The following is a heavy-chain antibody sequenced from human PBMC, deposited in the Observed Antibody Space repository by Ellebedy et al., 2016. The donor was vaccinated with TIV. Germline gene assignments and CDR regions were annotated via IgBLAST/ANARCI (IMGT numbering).Heavy chain of an antibody. CDR2: IDWDDET. Sequence: SGPTLVKPTQTLTLTCTFSGFSLSTTGMCVSWIRHPPGKALEWLARIDWDDETFYNTSLKTRLTISKDTSKNQVVLRMTNMDPVDTAAYYCARISGAYDYAFDFWGQGTLVTVSS. V-gene: IGHV2-70*17. CDR1: GFSLSTTGMC. J-gene: IGHJ4*02. D-gene: IGHD5-12*01. CDR3: ARISGAYDYAFDF.